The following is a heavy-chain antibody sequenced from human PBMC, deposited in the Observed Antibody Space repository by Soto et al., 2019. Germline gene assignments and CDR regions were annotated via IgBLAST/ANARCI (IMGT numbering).Heavy chain of an antibody. V-gene: IGHV1-69*13. CDR2: IIPIFGTA. CDR3: AADLLIAVAGTLRDS. CDR1: GGTFSSYA. Sequence: SVKVSCKASGGTFSSYAISWVRQAPGQGLEWMGRIIPIFGTANYAQKFQGRDKITADESTSTAYMELSSLRSEDTTVYYCAADLLIAVAGTLRDSWGQGTLVTVSS. D-gene: IGHD6-19*01. J-gene: IGHJ4*02.